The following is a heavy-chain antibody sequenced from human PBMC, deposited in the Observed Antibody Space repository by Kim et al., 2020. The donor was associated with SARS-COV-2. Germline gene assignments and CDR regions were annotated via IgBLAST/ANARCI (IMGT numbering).Heavy chain of an antibody. CDR2: IFYEGTT. Sequence: SETLSLTCSVSGASISSGGYYWAWIRQSPGKGLEWIGSIFYEGTTYYNPSLKSRVTISVDTSNNQFSLKLSSVTVADTALYFCARRTDYYARSRYFFPDWFDPWGQGTLVTVSS. CDR3: ARRTDYYARSRYFFPDWFDP. J-gene: IGHJ5*02. D-gene: IGHD3-22*01. V-gene: IGHV4-39*01. CDR1: GASISSGGYY.